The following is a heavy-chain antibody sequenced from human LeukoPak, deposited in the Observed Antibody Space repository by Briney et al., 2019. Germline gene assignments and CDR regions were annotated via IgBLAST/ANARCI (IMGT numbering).Heavy chain of an antibody. J-gene: IGHJ4*02. V-gene: IGHV1-69*13. CDR3: ARGAESYYCSGGSCCFSLDY. D-gene: IGHD2-15*01. Sequence: SVKVSCKASGGTFSSYAISWVRQAPGQGLEWMGGIIPIFGTANYAQKFQGRVTITADESTSTAYMELSSLRSEDTAVYYCARGAESYYCSGGSCCFSLDYWGQGTLVTVSS. CDR2: IIPIFGTA. CDR1: GGTFSSYA.